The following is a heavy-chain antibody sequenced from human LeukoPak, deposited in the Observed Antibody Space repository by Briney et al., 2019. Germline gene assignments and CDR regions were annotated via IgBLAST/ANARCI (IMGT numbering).Heavy chain of an antibody. CDR2: IYHSGST. CDR1: VGSISSSYYY. J-gene: IGHJ5*02. V-gene: IGHV4-39*07. D-gene: IGHD3-10*01. Sequence: SETLSLTCSVSVGSISSSYYYWGWIRQPPGKGLEWIGSIYHSGSTYYNPSLKSRVTISVDTSKNQFSLKLSSVTAADTAVYYCARADRGVGWFDPWGQGTLVTVSS. CDR3: ARADRGVGWFDP.